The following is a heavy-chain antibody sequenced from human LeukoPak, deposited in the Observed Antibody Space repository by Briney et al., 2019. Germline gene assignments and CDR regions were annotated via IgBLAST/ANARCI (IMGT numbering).Heavy chain of an antibody. CDR2: INPSGGST. Sequence: ASVKVSCKASGYTFTSYYMHWVRQAPGQGLEWMGIINPSGGSTSYAQKFQGRVTMTRDTSTSTVYMELSRLRSDDTAVYYCAGRIRIAGAGLEGGGAFEIWGQGTMVTVSS. J-gene: IGHJ3*02. V-gene: IGHV1-46*01. CDR1: GYTFTSYY. D-gene: IGHD6-13*01. CDR3: AGRIRIAGAGLEGGGAFEI.